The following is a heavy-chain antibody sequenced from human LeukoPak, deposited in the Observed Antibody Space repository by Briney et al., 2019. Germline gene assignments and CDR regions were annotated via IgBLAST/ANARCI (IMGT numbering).Heavy chain of an antibody. V-gene: IGHV3-7*03. CDR2: VQHIGGET. CDR1: GFTFSNSW. D-gene: IGHD3-16*02. CDR3: AKMITFGGVIDPTGYFDY. J-gene: IGHJ4*02. Sequence: PGGSLRLSCAGSGFTFSNSWMGWVRQAPGKGLEWVANVQHIGGETYYVDSVKGRFTISRDNSKNTLYLQMNSLRAEDTAVYYCAKMITFGGVIDPTGYFDYWGQGTLVTVSS.